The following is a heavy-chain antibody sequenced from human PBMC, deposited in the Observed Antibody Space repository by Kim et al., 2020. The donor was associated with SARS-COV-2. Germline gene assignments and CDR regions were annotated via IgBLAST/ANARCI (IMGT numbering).Heavy chain of an antibody. CDR3: ASATSTLIVVGQAFAI. J-gene: IGHJ3*02. V-gene: IGHV4-31*03. D-gene: IGHD2-15*01. CDR2: IYYSAST. Sequence: SETLSLTCTVSGGSISSGGYYWSWHRQHQGKDLEWIVYIYYSASTYYNPSLKRRVIISLDTNKNLFFLKLSLVTAADTVVYYCASATSTLIVVGQAFAI. CDR1: GGSISSGGYY.